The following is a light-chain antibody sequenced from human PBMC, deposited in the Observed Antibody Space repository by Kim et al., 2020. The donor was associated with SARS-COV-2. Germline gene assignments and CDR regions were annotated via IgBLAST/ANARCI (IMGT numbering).Light chain of an antibody. Sequence: VAPGKTARITCGGNNIGSKSVHWYQQKPGQAPVLVIYYDSDRPSGIPERFSGSNSGNTATLTISRVEAGDEADYYCQVWDSSSDHWVFGGRTQLTVL. CDR1: NIGSKS. J-gene: IGLJ3*02. V-gene: IGLV3-21*04. CDR2: YDS. CDR3: QVWDSSSDHWV.